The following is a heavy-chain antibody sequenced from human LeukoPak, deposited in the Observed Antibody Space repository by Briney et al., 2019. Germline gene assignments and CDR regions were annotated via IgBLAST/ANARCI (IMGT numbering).Heavy chain of an antibody. V-gene: IGHV1-69*13. Sequence: ASVKVSCKASGGTFSSYAISWVRQAPRQGLEWMGGIIPIFGTANYAQKFQGRVTITADESTSTAYMELSSLRSEDTAVYYCARENLGKNCTNGVCYLYYYYYMDVWGKGTTVTVSS. D-gene: IGHD2-8*01. CDR1: GGTFSSYA. CDR2: IIPIFGTA. J-gene: IGHJ6*03. CDR3: ARENLGKNCTNGVCYLYYYYYMDV.